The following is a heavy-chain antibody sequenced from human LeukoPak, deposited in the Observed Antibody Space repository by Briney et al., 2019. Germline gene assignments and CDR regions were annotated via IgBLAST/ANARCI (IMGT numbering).Heavy chain of an antibody. CDR2: IYHSGST. CDR1: GGSISSSNW. CDR3: ARVGYYDSSGLSHDAFDI. Sequence: SGTLSLTCAVSGGSISSSNWWSWVRQPPGKGLEWIGEIYHSGSTNYNPSLKSRVTISVDKSKNQFSLKLNSVTAADTAVYYCARVGYYDSSGLSHDAFDIWGQGTMVTVSS. V-gene: IGHV4-4*02. D-gene: IGHD3-22*01. J-gene: IGHJ3*02.